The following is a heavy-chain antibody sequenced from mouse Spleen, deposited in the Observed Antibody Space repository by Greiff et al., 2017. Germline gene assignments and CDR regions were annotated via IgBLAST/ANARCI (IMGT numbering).Heavy chain of an antibody. V-gene: IGHV14-4*01. D-gene: IGHD2-10*02. CDR3: TTYGPSWFAY. CDR2: IDPENGDT. CDR1: GFNIKDDY. Sequence: VQLQQSGAELVRPGASVKLSCTASGFNIKDDYMHWVKQRPEQGLEWIGWIDPENGDTEYASKFQGKATITADTSSNTAYLQLSSLTSEDTAVYYCTTYGPSWFAYWGQGTLVTVSA. J-gene: IGHJ3*01.